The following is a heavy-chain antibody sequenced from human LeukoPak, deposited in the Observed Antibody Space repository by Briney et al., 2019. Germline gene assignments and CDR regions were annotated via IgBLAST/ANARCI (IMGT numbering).Heavy chain of an antibody. V-gene: IGHV3-66*01. Sequence: PGGSLRLSCAASGFTVSSNYMSWVRQAPGKGLEWVSVIYSGGSTYYADSVKGRFTISRDNSKNTLYLQMNSLRAEDTAVYYCAASYDTLTFGAFDIWGQGTMVTVSS. CDR3: AASYDTLTFGAFDI. D-gene: IGHD3-22*01. CDR1: GFTVSSNY. CDR2: IYSGGST. J-gene: IGHJ3*02.